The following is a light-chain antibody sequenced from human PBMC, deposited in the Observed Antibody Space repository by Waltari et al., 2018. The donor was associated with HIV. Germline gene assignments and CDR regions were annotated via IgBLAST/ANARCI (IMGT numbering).Light chain of an antibody. V-gene: IGLV2-14*01. CDR3: SSYTSSSTVV. CDR2: EVI. J-gene: IGLJ2*01. CDR1: SSDVGGYNY. Sequence: QSALTQPASVSGSPGQSITISCTGTSSDVGGYNYVSWYQQHPGKAPNLMIYEVINRVSGVSTRFSGSMSVTPVPLTISVLQAEDESDYYCSSYTSSSTVVFGGWTKLTVL.